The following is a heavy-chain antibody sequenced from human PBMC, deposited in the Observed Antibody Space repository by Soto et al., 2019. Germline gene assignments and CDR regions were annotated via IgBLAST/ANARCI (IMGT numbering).Heavy chain of an antibody. D-gene: IGHD1-26*01. CDR2: INAGNGNT. J-gene: IGHJ3*02. V-gene: IGHV1-3*01. CDR3: ARVRVWWELREGAFDT. CDR1: VYTFTSYA. Sequence: XSVKDSFKASVYTFTSYAMHWVRQAPGQRLEWMGWINAGNGNTKYSQKFQGRVTITRDTSASTAYMELSSLRSEDTAVYYCARVRVWWELREGAFDTWGQGPMVTVSS.